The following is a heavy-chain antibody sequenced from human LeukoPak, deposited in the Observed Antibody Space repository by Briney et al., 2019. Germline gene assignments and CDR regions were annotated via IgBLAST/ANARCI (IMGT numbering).Heavy chain of an antibody. CDR1: GGSFSGYY. CDR3: AREGVVIPGFDP. D-gene: IGHD3-3*01. Sequence: SSETLSLTCAVYGGSFSGYYWSWIRQPPGKGLEWIGEINHSGSTIYNPSLKSRVTISVDTSKNQFSLKLSSVTAADTAVYYCAREGVVIPGFDPWGQGTLVTVSS. J-gene: IGHJ5*02. V-gene: IGHV4-34*01. CDR2: INHSGST.